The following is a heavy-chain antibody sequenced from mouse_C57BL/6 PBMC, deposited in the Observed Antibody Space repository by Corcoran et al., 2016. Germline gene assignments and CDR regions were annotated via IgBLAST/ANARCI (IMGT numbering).Heavy chain of an antibody. V-gene: IGHV1-18*01. CDR1: GYTLTDYN. CDR2: INPNNGGT. Sequence: EVQLQQSGPELVKPGASVKIPCKASGYTLTDYNMDWVKQSHGKSLEWIGDINPNNGGTIYNQKFKGKATLTVDKSSSTAYMELRSLTSEDTAVYYCARWDDGYYVLDYWGQGTTLTVSS. J-gene: IGHJ2*01. D-gene: IGHD2-3*01. CDR3: ARWDDGYYVLDY.